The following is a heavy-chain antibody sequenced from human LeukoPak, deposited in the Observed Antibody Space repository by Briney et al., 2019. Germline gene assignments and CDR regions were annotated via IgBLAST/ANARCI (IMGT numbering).Heavy chain of an antibody. Sequence: GGSLRLSCAASGFTSSNYWMTWVRQAPGKGLEWMANIKQDGNEKYYVDSVKGRFTISRDNAKNSLYLQMNSLRAEDTAVYYCASGFDSRFFDKWGQGTLVTVSS. CDR3: ASGFDSRFFDK. CDR1: GFTSSNYW. J-gene: IGHJ4*02. CDR2: IKQDGNEK. D-gene: IGHD3-22*01. V-gene: IGHV3-7*01.